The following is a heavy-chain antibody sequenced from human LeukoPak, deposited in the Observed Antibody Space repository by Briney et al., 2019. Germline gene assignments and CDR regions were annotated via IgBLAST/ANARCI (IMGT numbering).Heavy chain of an antibody. V-gene: IGHV3-7*01. CDR2: IKQDGGQE. CDR1: RFTLSTYW. J-gene: IGHJ4*02. Sequence: GGSLRLSCAASRFTLSTYWMSWVRQAPGKGLEWVAHIKQDGGQEYYVDSVKGRFTISRDSAKNSLYLQMNSLRAEDTAVYYCARGVPYDSWSGPHYSDYWGQGTLVTVSS. D-gene: IGHD3-3*01. CDR3: ARGVPYDSWSGPHYSDY.